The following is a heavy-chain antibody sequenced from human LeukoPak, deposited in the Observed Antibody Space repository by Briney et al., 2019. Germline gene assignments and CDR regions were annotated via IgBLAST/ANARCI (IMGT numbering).Heavy chain of an antibody. V-gene: IGHV4-59*12. CDR2: IYYSGST. CDR3: ARETRLGEENWFDP. Sequence: SETLSLTCTVSGGSISSYYWSWIRQPPGKGLEWIGYIYYSGSTYYNPSLKSRVTISVDTSKNQFSLKLSSVTAADTAVYYCARETRLGEENWFDPWGQGTLVTVSS. CDR1: GGSISSYY. J-gene: IGHJ5*02. D-gene: IGHD3-16*01.